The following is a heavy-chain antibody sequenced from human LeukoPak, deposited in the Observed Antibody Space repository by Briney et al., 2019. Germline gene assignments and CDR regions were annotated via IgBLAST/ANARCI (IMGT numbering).Heavy chain of an antibody. V-gene: IGHV1-3*01. CDR3: ARAFSASSSTIDY. CDR1: GYIFTNYD. Sequence: ASVKVSCKTSGYIFTNYDINWVRQAPGQGLEWMGWVSGGKGNTKYSEKFQGRITITRDTPATTAYLELSSLRSEDSTVYFCARAFSASSSTIDYWGQGTLVIVSP. D-gene: IGHD6-6*01. CDR2: VSGGKGNT. J-gene: IGHJ4*02.